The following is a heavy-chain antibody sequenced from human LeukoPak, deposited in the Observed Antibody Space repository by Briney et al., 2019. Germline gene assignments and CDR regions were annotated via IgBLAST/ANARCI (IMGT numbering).Heavy chain of an antibody. D-gene: IGHD1-26*01. J-gene: IGHJ4*02. CDR1: GFTFSSYS. Sequence: PGGSLRLSCAASGFTFSSYSMNWVRQAPGRGLEWVSSISSSSSYIYYADSVKGRFTISRDNAKNSLYLQMNSLRAEDTAVYYCARGGYIVGAIFFDYWGQGTLVTVSS. CDR3: ARGGYIVGAIFFDY. CDR2: ISSSSSYI. V-gene: IGHV3-21*04.